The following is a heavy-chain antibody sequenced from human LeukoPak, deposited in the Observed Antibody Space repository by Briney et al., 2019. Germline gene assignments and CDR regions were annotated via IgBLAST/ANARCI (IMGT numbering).Heavy chain of an antibody. V-gene: IGHV4-34*01. J-gene: IGHJ4*02. CDR3: ARGRGASGYYDSSGRSFDY. Sequence: SETLSLTCAVYGGSFSGYYWSWIRQPPGKGLEWIGEINHSGGTNYNPSLKSRVTISVDTSKNQFSLKLSSVTAADTAVYYCARGRGASGYYDSSGRSFDYWGQGTLVTVSS. CDR1: GGSFSGYY. D-gene: IGHD3-22*01. CDR2: INHSGGT.